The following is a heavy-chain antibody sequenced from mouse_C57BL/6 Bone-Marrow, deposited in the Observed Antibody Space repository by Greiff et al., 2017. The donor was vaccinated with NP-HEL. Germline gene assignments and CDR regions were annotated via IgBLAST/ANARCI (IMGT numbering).Heavy chain of an antibody. CDR1: GFTFSDYG. J-gene: IGHJ4*01. V-gene: IGHV5-17*01. D-gene: IGHD2-12*01. CDR2: ISSGSSTI. CDR3: ARRYRGLYYYAMDY. Sequence: EVQLVESGGGLVKPGWSLKLSCSASGFTFSDYGMHWVRQAPEKGLEWVAYISSGSSTIYYADTVKGRFTISRDNAKNTLFLQMTSLRSEDTAMYYCARRYRGLYYYAMDYWGQGTSVTVSS.